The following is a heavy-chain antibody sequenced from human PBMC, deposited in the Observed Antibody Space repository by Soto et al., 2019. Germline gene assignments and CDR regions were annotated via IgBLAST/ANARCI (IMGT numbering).Heavy chain of an antibody. CDR2: FNSDGSST. CDR1: GFTFSDYY. Sequence: QPGGSLRLSCTASGFTFSDYYMSWIRQAPGKGLVWVSRFNSDGSSTSYADSVKGRFTISRDNAKNTLYLQMNSLRAEDTAVYYCASEPLNNLWLSYGMDVWGQGTTVTVSS. CDR3: ASEPLNNLWLSYGMDV. J-gene: IGHJ6*02. D-gene: IGHD1-1*01. V-gene: IGHV3-74*01.